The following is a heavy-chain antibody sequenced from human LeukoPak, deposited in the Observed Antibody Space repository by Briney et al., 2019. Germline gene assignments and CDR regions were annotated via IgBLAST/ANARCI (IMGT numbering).Heavy chain of an antibody. CDR3: VKAQYDFWSGLDY. CDR2: ISGNGGST. D-gene: IGHD3-3*01. V-gene: IGHV3-64D*09. J-gene: IGHJ4*02. CDR1: GFTFSRYP. Sequence: GGSLRLSCSASGFTFSRYPMHWVRQAPGKGLEYVSAISGNGGSTYYADSVKGRFTISRDNSKNALYLQMSSLRTEDTAIYYCVKAQYDFWSGLDYWGQGTLVTVSS.